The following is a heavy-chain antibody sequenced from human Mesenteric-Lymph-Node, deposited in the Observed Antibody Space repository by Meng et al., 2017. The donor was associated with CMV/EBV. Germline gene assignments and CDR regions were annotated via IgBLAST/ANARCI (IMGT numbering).Heavy chain of an antibody. V-gene: IGHV1-2*02. CDR1: GYTFTDHF. D-gene: IGHD6-13*01. CDR3: AGLPRIAAAGHPGDY. J-gene: IGHJ4*02. Sequence: ASVKVSCKASGYTFTDHFIHWVRQAPGQGLEWMGWINPNSGGTNSAQIFQARITMTWDTSISTAYMELSRLRSEDTAVYYCAGLPRIAAAGHPGDYWGQGTLVTVSS. CDR2: INPNSGGT.